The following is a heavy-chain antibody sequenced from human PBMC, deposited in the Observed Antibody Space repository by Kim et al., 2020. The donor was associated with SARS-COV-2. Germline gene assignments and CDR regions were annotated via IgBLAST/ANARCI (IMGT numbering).Heavy chain of an antibody. D-gene: IGHD1-26*01. V-gene: IGHV4-61*02. J-gene: IGHJ5*02. CDR2: IYTSGST. CDR3: ASSRSGATHNWFDP. Sequence: SETLSLTCTVSGGSISSGSYYWSWIRQPAGKGLEWIGRIYTSGSTNYNPSLKSRVTISVDTSKNQFSLKLSSVTAADTAVYYCASSRSGATHNWFDPWGQGTLVTVSS. CDR1: GGSISSGSYY.